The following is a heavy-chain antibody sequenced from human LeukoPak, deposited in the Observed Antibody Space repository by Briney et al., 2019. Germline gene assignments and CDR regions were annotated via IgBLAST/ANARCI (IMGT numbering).Heavy chain of an antibody. CDR2: IYHSGST. CDR1: GGSISSGGYY. V-gene: IGHV4-30-2*01. CDR3: ARVEHIVVVIAGATGDAFDI. Sequence: SQTLSLTCTVSGGSISSGGYYWSWIRQPPGKGLEWIGYIYHSGSTYYNPSLKSRVTISVDRSKNQFSLKLSSVTAADTAVYYCARVEHIVVVIAGATGDAFDIWGQGTMVTVSS. J-gene: IGHJ3*02. D-gene: IGHD2-21*01.